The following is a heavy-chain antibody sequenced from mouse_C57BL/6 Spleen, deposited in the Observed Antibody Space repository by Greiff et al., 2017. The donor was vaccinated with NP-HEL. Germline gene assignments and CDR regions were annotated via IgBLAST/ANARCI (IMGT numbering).Heavy chain of an antibody. V-gene: IGHV14-4*01. D-gene: IGHD1-1*01. CDR2: IDPENGDT. CDR1: GFNIKDDY. Sequence: EVQLQQSGAELVRPGASVKLSCTASGFNIKDDYMHWVKQRPEQGLEWIGWIDPENGDTEYASKFQGKATITADTSSNTAYLQLSSLTSEDTAVYYCTTSHYYGSSYGGYFDYWGQGTTLTVSS. CDR3: TTSHYYGSSYGGYFDY. J-gene: IGHJ2*01.